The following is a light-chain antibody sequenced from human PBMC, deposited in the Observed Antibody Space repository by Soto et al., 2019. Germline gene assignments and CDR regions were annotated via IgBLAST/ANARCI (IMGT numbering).Light chain of an antibody. CDR2: HNS. CDR1: SSNIGADYA. V-gene: IGLV1-40*01. CDR3: AAWDDSLSAVV. J-gene: IGLJ2*01. Sequence: QSVLTQPPSVSGAPGQWVTISCTGSSSNIGADYAVHWYQHLPGTAPKLLIHHNSLRPSGVPDRFSGSKSGTSGSLAISGLRSDDEADYYCAAWDDSLSAVVFGGGTKLTVL.